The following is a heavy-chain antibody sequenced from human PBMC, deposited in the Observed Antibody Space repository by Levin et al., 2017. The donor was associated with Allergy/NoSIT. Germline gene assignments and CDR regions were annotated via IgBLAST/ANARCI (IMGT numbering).Heavy chain of an antibody. CDR2: IWYDGSNK. D-gene: IGHD3-16*01. V-gene: IGHV3-33*01. CDR3: ARARWGLGTYYYGMDV. CDR1: GFTFSSYG. Sequence: PGGSLRLSCAASGFTFSSYGMHWVRQAPGKGLEWVAVIWYDGSNKYYADSVKGRFTISRDNSKNTLYLQMNSLRAEDTAVYYCARARWGLGTYYYGMDVWGQGTTVTVSS. J-gene: IGHJ6*02.